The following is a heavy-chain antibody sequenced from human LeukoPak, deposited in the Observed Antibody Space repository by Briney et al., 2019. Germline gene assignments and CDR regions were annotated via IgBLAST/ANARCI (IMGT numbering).Heavy chain of an antibody. CDR1: GFTFSSYS. J-gene: IGHJ4*02. CDR2: ISSSSSTI. V-gene: IGHV3-48*01. Sequence: PGGSLRLSCAASGFTFSSYSMNWVRQAPGKGLEWVSYISSSSSTIYYADSVKGRFTISRDNAKSSLYLQMNSLRAEDTAVYYCARESDYDILTGYYRSGTVDYWGQGTLVTVSS. CDR3: ARESDYDILTGYYRSGTVDY. D-gene: IGHD3-9*01.